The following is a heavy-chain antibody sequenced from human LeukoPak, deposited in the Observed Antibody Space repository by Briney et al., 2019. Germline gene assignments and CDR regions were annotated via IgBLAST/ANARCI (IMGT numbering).Heavy chain of an antibody. J-gene: IGHJ6*02. CDR3: ARSGYYYYYGMDV. CDR2: IIPIFGTA. V-gene: IGHV1-69*13. Sequence: SVKVSCKASGGTFSSYAISWVRQAPGQGLEWMGGIIPIFGTANYAQKFQGRVTITADESTSTAYMELSSLRSEDTAVYYCARSGYYYYYGMDVWGQGTTVTVSS. CDR1: GGTFSSYA. D-gene: IGHD1-26*01.